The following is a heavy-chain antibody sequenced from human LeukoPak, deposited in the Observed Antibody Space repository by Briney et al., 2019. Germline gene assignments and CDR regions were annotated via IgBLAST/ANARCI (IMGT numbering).Heavy chain of an antibody. V-gene: IGHV4-59*08. CDR2: IHYSGST. D-gene: IGHD2-21*01. J-gene: IGHJ3*02. CDR1: GGSISSYH. CDR3: ARSVSWGLLVRDDAFDI. Sequence: SETLSLTCTVSGGSISSYHWIWIRQPPGQGLEWIGYIHYSGSTNYNPSLKSRVTTSVDTSKKQFSLKLRSVTAADTAVYYCARSVSWGLLVRDDAFDIWGQGTMVTVSS.